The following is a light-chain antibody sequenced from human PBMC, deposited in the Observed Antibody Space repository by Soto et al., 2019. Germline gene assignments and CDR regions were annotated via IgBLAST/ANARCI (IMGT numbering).Light chain of an antibody. J-gene: IGKJ1*01. CDR3: QQRSNWRRT. V-gene: IGKV3-11*01. Sequence: EIVLTQSPATLSLSPGERATLSCRASQSVSSYLAWYQQKPGQAPRLLIYDAANMATGIPARFSGSGSGTDLTLTISSLEPEDFAVYYCQQRSNWRRTFGQGTKVEI. CDR1: QSVSSY. CDR2: DAA.